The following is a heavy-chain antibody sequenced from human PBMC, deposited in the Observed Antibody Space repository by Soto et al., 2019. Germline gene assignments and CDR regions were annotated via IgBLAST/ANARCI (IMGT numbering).Heavy chain of an antibody. V-gene: IGHV4-30-4*01. CDR3: ASGPSGAKVHY. D-gene: IGHD3-16*01. CDR2: IFDSGTT. J-gene: IGHJ4*02. CDR1: GGSITSDYSC. Sequence: QVQLQESGPGLVKPSQTLSLTCTVSGGSITSDYSCWSWIRQPPGEGLEWIGHIFDSGTTYTNPSLRGQFAIALDTSKHPLSLTLSSVTAADTAVYYCASGPSGAKVHYWGQGALVTVSS.